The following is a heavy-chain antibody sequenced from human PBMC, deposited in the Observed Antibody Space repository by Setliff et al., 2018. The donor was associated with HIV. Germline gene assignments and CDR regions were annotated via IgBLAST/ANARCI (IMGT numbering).Heavy chain of an antibody. CDR1: GGSLSGYY. D-gene: IGHD3-10*01. V-gene: IGHV4-34*01. Sequence: SETLSLTCAVYGGSLSGYYWSWVRQSLGRGLEWIGEINQSGNTNFNPSLKSRLIISVDTSKSQFSLKLTSVTAADTALYYCAREGGQGYSGAGSFYHRNFDLWGRGTLVTVSS. CDR3: AREGGQGYSGAGSFYHRNFDL. CDR2: INQSGNT. J-gene: IGHJ2*01.